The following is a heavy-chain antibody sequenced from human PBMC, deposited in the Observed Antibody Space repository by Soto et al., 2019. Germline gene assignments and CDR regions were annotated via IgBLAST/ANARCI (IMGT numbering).Heavy chain of an antibody. V-gene: IGHV1-18*01. CDR1: GYTFTSYG. CDR3: ARERALGLRFLEWFGMDV. J-gene: IGHJ6*02. CDR2: ISAYNGNT. D-gene: IGHD3-3*01. Sequence: ASVKVSCKASGYTFTSYGISWVRQAPGQGLEWMGWISAYNGNTNYAQKLQGRVTMTTDTSTSTAYMELRSLRSDDTAVYYCARERALGLRFLEWFGMDVWGQGTTVTVSS.